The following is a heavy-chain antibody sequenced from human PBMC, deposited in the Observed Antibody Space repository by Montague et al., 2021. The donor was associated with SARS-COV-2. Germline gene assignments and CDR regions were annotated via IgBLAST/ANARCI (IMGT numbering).Heavy chain of an antibody. V-gene: IGHV4-38-2*02. Sequence: SETLSLTCTVSGHSISDGYYWVWIRQPPGKGLEWIGNILQSGTTYYNPSLERRSTMSVDTSKNQFSLKLSSVTAADTAVYYCAREHWENYYDFWSGTNLASAYPSYGMDVWGQGTTVTVSS. CDR3: AREHWENYYDFWSGTNLASAYPSYGMDV. J-gene: IGHJ6*02. CDR1: GHSISDGYY. D-gene: IGHD3-3*01. CDR2: ILQSGTT.